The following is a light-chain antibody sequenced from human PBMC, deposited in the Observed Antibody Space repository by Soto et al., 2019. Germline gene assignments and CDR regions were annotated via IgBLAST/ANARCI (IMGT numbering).Light chain of an antibody. Sequence: EIVLTQSPGTLSLSPGERATLSCRASQSVSSNFLAWYQQKPGQAPRLLIYGASNRATGIPDKFNGSGSGTDFTLTISRLEPEDFAMYYCQQYGVSPTFGGGTKVEIK. CDR2: GAS. J-gene: IGKJ4*01. V-gene: IGKV3-20*01. CDR1: QSVSSNF. CDR3: QQYGVSPT.